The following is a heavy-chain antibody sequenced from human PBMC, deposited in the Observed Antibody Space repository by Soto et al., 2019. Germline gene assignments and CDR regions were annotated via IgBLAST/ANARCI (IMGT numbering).Heavy chain of an antibody. J-gene: IGHJ4*02. D-gene: IGHD6-13*01. CDR1: GYTFTSYA. V-gene: IGHV1-3*01. Sequence: ASVKVSCKASGYTFTSYAMHWVRQAPGQRLEWMGWINAGNGNTKYSQKFQGRVTITRDTSASTAYMELSSLRSEDTAVYYCARDRKQLGPYDYWGQGTLVTVSS. CDR3: ARDRKQLGPYDY. CDR2: INAGNGNT.